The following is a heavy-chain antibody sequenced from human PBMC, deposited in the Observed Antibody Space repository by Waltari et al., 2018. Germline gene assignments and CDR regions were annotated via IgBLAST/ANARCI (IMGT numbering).Heavy chain of an antibody. CDR1: GFTFSSYA. CDR2: ISGSGGST. J-gene: IGHJ2*01. D-gene: IGHD6-13*01. V-gene: IGHV3-23*01. CDR3: AKDLSVWSGIAAASWYFDL. Sequence: EVQLLESGGGLVQPGGSLRLSCAAAGFTFSSYAMSWVRQAPGKGLEWVSAISGSGGSTYYADSVKGRFTISRDNSKNTLYLQMNSLRAEDTAVYYCAKDLSVWSGIAAASWYFDLWGRGTLVTVSS.